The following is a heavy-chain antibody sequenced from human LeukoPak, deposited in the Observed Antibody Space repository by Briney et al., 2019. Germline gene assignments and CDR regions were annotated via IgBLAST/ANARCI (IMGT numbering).Heavy chain of an antibody. CDR3: VRKRGRPTGADFRA. D-gene: IGHD1-14*01. V-gene: IGHV4-34*01. CDR2: INHSGST. Sequence: SETLSLTCGVYGGPLSGYYWSWIRQPPGKGLEWIGEINHSGSTNYNPSLKSRVTISLDTSKNQFSLRLSSVTAADTAVYYCVRKRGRPTGADFRAWGQGTLVTVSS. CDR1: GGPLSGYY. J-gene: IGHJ4*02.